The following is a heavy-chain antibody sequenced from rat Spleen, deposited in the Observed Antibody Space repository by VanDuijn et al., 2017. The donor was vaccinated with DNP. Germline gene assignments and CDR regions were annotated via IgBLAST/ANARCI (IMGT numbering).Heavy chain of an antibody. CDR2: IQSGGST. CDR3: AGGSGD. CDR1: GFSLTRYH. Sequence: QVQLKESGPGLVQPSQTLSLTCSVSGFSLTRYHVHWVRQPPGKGLEWMGRIQSGGSTDYNSALKSRLSISRDTSKSQVFLKMNSVQTEDTAMYFCAGGSGDWGQGVMVTVSS. J-gene: IGHJ2*01. V-gene: IGHV2-27*01.